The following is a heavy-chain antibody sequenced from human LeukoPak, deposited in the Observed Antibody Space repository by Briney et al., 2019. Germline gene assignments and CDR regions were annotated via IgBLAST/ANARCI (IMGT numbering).Heavy chain of an antibody. CDR1: GYSFTSYY. Sequence: EASVKVSCKASGYSFTSYYMHWVRQAPGQGLEWMGFINPSGSSAAYAQKLQGRVTMTTDTSTSTAYMELRSLRSDDTAVYYCARSRQNYYGSIWFDPWGQGTLVTVSS. CDR2: INPSGSSA. D-gene: IGHD3-10*01. CDR3: ARSRQNYYGSIWFDP. V-gene: IGHV1-46*01. J-gene: IGHJ5*02.